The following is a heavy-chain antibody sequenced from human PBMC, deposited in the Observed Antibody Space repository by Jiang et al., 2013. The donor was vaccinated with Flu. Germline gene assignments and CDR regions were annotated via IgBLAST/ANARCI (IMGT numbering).Heavy chain of an antibody. V-gene: IGHV1-46*01. CDR2: INPSGGST. J-gene: IGHJ4*02. Sequence: SGYAFSNYEIHWVRQAPGQGLEWMGLINPSGGSTGFAQKFQGRVTLTRDTSTSTVYMELNSLRSEDTAVYYCARVRSCGGDCYYFDYWGQGTPVTVSS. CDR1: GYAFSNYE. CDR3: ARVRSCGGDCYYFDY. D-gene: IGHD2-21*02.